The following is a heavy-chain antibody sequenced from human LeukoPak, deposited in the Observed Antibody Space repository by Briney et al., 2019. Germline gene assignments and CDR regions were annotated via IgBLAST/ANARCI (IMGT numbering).Heavy chain of an antibody. J-gene: IGHJ5*02. V-gene: IGHV4-34*01. CDR2: INHSGST. CDR3: ARGADCSGGSCYLGLWFDP. Sequence: SETLSLTCAVYGGSFSGYYWSWIRQPPGKGLEWIGEINHSGSTNYNPSLKSRVTISVDTSKSQFSLKLSSVTAADTAVYYCARGADCSGGSCYLGLWFDPWGQGTLVTVSS. D-gene: IGHD2-15*01. CDR1: GGSFSGYY.